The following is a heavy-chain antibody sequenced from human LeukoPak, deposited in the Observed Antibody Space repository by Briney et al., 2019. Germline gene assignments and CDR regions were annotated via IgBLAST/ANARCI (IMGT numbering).Heavy chain of an antibody. Sequence: PGGSLRLSCAASGFTFNTYAMSWVRQAPGKGLEWVSAITTSGGSTYYADSVKGRFTISRDNAKNSLYLQMNSLRAEDTAVYYCAREDSSGWYAYDYWGQGTLVTVSS. J-gene: IGHJ4*02. D-gene: IGHD6-19*01. V-gene: IGHV3-23*01. CDR3: AREDSSGWYAYDY. CDR1: GFTFNTYA. CDR2: ITTSGGST.